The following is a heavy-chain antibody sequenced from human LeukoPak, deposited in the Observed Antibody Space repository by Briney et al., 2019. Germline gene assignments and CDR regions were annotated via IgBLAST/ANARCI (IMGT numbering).Heavy chain of an antibody. CDR3: ARRAGEYSHPYDY. V-gene: IGHV3-53*01. J-gene: IGHJ4*02. CDR1: GFPVSINS. D-gene: IGHD4-17*01. CDR2: IYSGGNT. Sequence: PGGSLRLSCTVSGFPVSINSMSWVRQAPGKGLEWVSFIYSGGNTNYSDSVKGRFTISRDNSKNTLYLQMNSLRAEDTAVYYCARRAGEYSHPYDYWGQGTLVTVSS.